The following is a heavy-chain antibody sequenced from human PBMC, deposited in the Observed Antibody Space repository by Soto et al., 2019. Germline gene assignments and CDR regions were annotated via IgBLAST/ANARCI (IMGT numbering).Heavy chain of an antibody. V-gene: IGHV4-31*03. Sequence: PSETLSLTCTVSGGSISSGGYYWSWIRQHPGKGLEWIGYIYYSGSTYYNPSLKSRVTISVDTSKNQFSLKLSSVTAADTAVYYCARFCSGGSCYGKYYYYGMDAWGQGTTVTVSS. J-gene: IGHJ6*02. CDR2: IYYSGST. CDR3: ARFCSGGSCYGKYYYYGMDA. CDR1: GGSISSGGYY. D-gene: IGHD2-15*01.